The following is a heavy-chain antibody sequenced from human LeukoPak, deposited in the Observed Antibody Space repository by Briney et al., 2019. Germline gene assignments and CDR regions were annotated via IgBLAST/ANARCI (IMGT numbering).Heavy chain of an antibody. CDR2: INPNSGGT. J-gene: IGHJ6*03. V-gene: IGHV1-2*02. D-gene: IGHD3-16*01. CDR3: ARAPRVLSRYYYYYYMDV. CDR1: GYTFTGYY. Sequence: ASVKVSCKASGYTFTGYYMHWVRQAPGQGLEWMGWINPNSGGTNYAQKFQGRVTMTRNTSISTAYMELSSLRSEDTAVYYCARAPRVLSRYYYYYYMDVWGKGTTVTISS.